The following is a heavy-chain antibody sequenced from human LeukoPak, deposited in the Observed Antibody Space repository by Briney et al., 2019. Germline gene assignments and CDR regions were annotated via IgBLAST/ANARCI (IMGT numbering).Heavy chain of an antibody. D-gene: IGHD3-22*01. J-gene: IGHJ4*02. CDR1: GGSISSYY. CDR2: ISSTGST. V-gene: IGHV4-4*07. Sequence: SETLSLTCTVSGGSISSYYWSWIRQPAGKGLEWIGRISSTGSTNYNPSLKSRVIMSVDESKNQVFLKLASVTAADTAVYFCAREDDDYDSSGFYREGYFDYWGRGTLVTVSS. CDR3: AREDDDYDSSGFYREGYFDY.